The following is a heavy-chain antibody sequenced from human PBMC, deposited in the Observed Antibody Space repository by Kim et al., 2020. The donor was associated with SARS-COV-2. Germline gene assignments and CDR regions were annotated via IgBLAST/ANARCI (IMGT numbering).Heavy chain of an antibody. Sequence: GGSLRLSCAASGFTFSSYSMNWVRQAPGKGLEWVSSISSSSSYIYYADSVKGRFTISRDNAKNSLYLQMNSLRAEDTAVYYCARGLLRARGMDVWGQGTTVTVSS. CDR3: ARGLLRARGMDV. J-gene: IGHJ6*02. CDR1: GFTFSSYS. V-gene: IGHV3-21*01. CDR2: ISSSSSYI.